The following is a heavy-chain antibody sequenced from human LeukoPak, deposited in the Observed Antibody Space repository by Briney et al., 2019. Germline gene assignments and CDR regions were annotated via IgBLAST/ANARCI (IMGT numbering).Heavy chain of an antibody. D-gene: IGHD6-13*01. V-gene: IGHV3-11*04. CDR2: ISSSGSYI. CDR1: GFIFSDYY. CDR3: ARDKIPSAGTPRGFDP. Sequence: GESLKISCAASGFIFSDYYMNWIRQAPGKGLEWVAHISSSGSYIYYAASVKGRFTISRDNAKSSLYLQMNSLRAEDTAVYYCARDKIPSAGTPRGFDPWGQGTLVTVSS. J-gene: IGHJ5*02.